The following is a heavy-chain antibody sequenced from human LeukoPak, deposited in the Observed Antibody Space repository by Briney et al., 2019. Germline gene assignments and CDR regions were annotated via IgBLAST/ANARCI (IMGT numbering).Heavy chain of an antibody. CDR1: GGSFSGYY. V-gene: IGHV4-34*01. CDR2: INHSGST. D-gene: IGHD6-19*01. CDR3: AGDRPGIAVAGDAFDI. J-gene: IGHJ3*02. Sequence: PSETLSLTCAVYGGSFSGYYWSWIRQPPGKGLEWIGEINHSGSTNYNPSLKSRVTISVDTSKNQLSLKLSSVTAADTAVYYCAGDRPGIAVAGDAFDIWGQGTMVTVSS.